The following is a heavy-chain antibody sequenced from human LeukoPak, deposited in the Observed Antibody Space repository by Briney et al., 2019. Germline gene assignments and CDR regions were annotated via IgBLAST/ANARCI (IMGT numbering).Heavy chain of an antibody. D-gene: IGHD1-1*01. CDR2: ISYDGSNK. CDR3: ARESQNWNPPLFDY. J-gene: IGHJ4*02. Sequence: PGGSLRLSCAASGFTFSSYAMHWVRQAPGKGLEWVAVISYDGSNKYYADSVKGRITISRDNSKNTLYLQMNSLRAEDTAVYYCARESQNWNPPLFDYWGQGTLVTVSS. CDR1: GFTFSSYA. V-gene: IGHV3-30-3*01.